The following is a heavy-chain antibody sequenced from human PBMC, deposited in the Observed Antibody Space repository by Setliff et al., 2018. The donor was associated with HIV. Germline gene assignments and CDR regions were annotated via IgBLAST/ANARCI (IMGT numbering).Heavy chain of an antibody. D-gene: IGHD6-13*01. CDR2: IYYGGII. Sequence: SETLSLTCTVSGDSITNSFYFWAWIRQPPGKGLEWIGSIYYGGIIDYNPSLKSRVTISVDTPKNQFSLRLDSVTAADTAIHYCARQVKYSSSPLHFDSWGQGTLVTVS. CDR1: GDSITNSFYF. V-gene: IGHV4-39*01. CDR3: ARQVKYSSSPLHFDS. J-gene: IGHJ4*02.